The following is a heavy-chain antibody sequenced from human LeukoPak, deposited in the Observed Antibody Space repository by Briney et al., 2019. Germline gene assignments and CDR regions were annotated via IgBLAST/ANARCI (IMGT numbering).Heavy chain of an antibody. V-gene: IGHV1-18*01. CDR2: ISVYNGNT. CDR1: GYTFTSYG. D-gene: IGHD2-15*01. Sequence: ASVKVSCKASGYTFTSYGISWVRQPPGQGLEGMGWISVYNGNTTYAQKLQGRVTMTTDTSTSTAYMELRSLRSDDTAVYYCARDATLGRPSDVWGKGTTVTVSS. CDR3: ARDATLGRPSDV. J-gene: IGHJ6*04.